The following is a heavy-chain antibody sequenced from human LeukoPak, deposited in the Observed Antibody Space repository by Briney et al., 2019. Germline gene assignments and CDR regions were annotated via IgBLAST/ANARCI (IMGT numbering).Heavy chain of an antibody. CDR2: IWYDGSNK. J-gene: IGHJ4*02. CDR3: ARSEELLYSLDY. CDR1: GFTFSSYG. D-gene: IGHD3-10*01. V-gene: IGHV3-33*01. Sequence: GGSLRLSCAASGFTFSSYGMHWVRQAPGKGLEWVAVIWYDGSNKYYADSVKGRFTISRDNFKNTLYLQMNSLRAEDTAVYYCARSEELLYSLDYWGQGTLVTVSS.